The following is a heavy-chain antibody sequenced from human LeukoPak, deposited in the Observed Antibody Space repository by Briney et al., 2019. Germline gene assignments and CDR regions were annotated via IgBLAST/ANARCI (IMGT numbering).Heavy chain of an antibody. Sequence: PSETLSLTCTVSGGSISSYYWSWLRQPAGKGLEWFGRIYNSGSTKYNPFLKSRVTISVDKSKNLFPLKLSSVTAADTAVYYCAGGDSSSQADYWGQGTLVTVSS. CDR3: AGGDSSSQADY. J-gene: IGHJ4*02. D-gene: IGHD6-6*01. V-gene: IGHV4-4*07. CDR2: IYNSGST. CDR1: GGSISSYY.